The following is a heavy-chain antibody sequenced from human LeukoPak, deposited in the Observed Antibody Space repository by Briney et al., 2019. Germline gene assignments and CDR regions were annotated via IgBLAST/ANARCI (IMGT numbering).Heavy chain of an antibody. D-gene: IGHD3-10*01. V-gene: IGHV3-30*03. J-gene: IGHJ4*02. CDR3: ELDSGSQG. Sequence: GGSLRLSCAASGFTFSSYGMHWVRQAPGKGLEWVAVISYDGSNKYYADSVKGRFTISRDNSKNTLYLQMNSLRAEDTAVYYCELDSGSQGWGQGTLVTVSS. CDR1: GFTFSSYG. CDR2: ISYDGSNK.